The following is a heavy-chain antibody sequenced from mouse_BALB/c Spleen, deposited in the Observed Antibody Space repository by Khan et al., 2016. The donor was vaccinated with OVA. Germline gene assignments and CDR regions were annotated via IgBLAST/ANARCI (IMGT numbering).Heavy chain of an antibody. J-gene: IGHJ1*01. CDR3: ATNYYGNSYWYFDV. Sequence: EVQLQESGPSLVNPSQTLSLTCSVSVDSITSGYWNWIRKFPGNKLEYMGYINYSGSTYYNPSIKSRISIIRDTSKNQFYLQLISVTTEDTATYFCATNYYGNSYWYFDVWGAGTTVTVSS. D-gene: IGHD1-1*01. CDR1: VDSITSGY. V-gene: IGHV3-8*02. CDR2: INYSGST.